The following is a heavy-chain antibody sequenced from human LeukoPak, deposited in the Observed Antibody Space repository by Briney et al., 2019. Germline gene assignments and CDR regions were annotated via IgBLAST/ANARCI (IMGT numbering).Heavy chain of an antibody. CDR1: GYTFTSYY. D-gene: IGHD6-6*01. CDR2: INPSGGST. Sequence: ASVKVSCKASGYTFTSYYMHWVRQAPGQGLEWMGIINPSGGSTSYAQKFQGRVTMTRDMSTSTVYMELSSLRSEDTAVYYCARGGPASIAARPPDYWGQGTLVTVSS. J-gene: IGHJ4*02. CDR3: ARGGPASIAARPPDY. V-gene: IGHV1-46*01.